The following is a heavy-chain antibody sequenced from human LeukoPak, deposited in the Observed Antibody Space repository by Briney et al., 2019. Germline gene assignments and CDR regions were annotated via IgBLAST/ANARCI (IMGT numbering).Heavy chain of an antibody. J-gene: IGHJ4*02. CDR2: IYPGDSDT. CDR1: GYSFTNYW. CDR3: ARSTGETGPFDY. D-gene: IGHD2-8*02. Sequence: GESLKISCKGSGYSFTNYWIAWVRQMPGKGLEWMGIIYPGDSDTTYSPSFQGQITISGDKSISTAYLQWSSLKASDTAMYYCARSTGETGPFDYWGQGTLVTVSS. V-gene: IGHV5-51*01.